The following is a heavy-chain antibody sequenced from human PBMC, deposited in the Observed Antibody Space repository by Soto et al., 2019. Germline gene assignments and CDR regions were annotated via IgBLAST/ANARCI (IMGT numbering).Heavy chain of an antibody. D-gene: IGHD6-13*01. CDR3: AKDFSGQQLVGLDCDY. Sequence: GGSLRLSCASSGFTFSSYAMRWVRQAPGKGLEWVSAISGSGGSTYYADSVKGRFTTSRDNAKNTLYLQMNSLRAEDTAVYYCAKDFSGQQLVGLDCDYWGQGTLVTVSS. CDR2: ISGSGGST. J-gene: IGHJ4*02. V-gene: IGHV3-23*01. CDR1: GFTFSSYA.